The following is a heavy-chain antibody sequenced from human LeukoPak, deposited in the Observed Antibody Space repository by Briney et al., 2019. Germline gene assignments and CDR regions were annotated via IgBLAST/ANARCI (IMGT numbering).Heavy chain of an antibody. J-gene: IGHJ4*02. V-gene: IGHV4-39*07. CDR3: ARVRYYDFWSGLDY. CDR2: IYYSGST. CDR1: GGSISSSSYY. D-gene: IGHD3-3*01. Sequence: PSETLSLTCTVSGGSISSSSYYWGWIRQPPGKGLEWIGSIYYSGSTYYNPSLKSRVTISVDTSKNQFSLKLSSVTAADTAVYYCARVRYYDFWSGLDYWGQGTLVTVSS.